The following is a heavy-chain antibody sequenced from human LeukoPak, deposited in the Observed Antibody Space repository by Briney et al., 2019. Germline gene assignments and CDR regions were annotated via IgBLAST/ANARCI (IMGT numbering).Heavy chain of an antibody. CDR3: ARDLRVLRFLEWPLLGY. CDR2: ISAYNGNT. D-gene: IGHD3-3*01. CDR1: GYTFTSYG. J-gene: IGHJ4*02. Sequence: ASVKVSCKASGYTFTSYGISWVRQAPGQGLEWMGWISAYNGNTNYAQKLQGRVTMTTDTSTSTAYMELRSLRSDDTAVYYCARDLRVLRFLEWPLLGYWGQGTLVTVSS. V-gene: IGHV1-18*01.